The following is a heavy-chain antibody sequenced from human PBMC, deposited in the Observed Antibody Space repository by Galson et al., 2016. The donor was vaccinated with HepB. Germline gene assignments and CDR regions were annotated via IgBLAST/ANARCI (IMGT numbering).Heavy chain of an antibody. Sequence: SVKVSCKASGYTLTSYGLGWVRQAPGQGLEWTGWISAYNGNANYAQKFQGRVTMTTDTSTRTAYMELMSLRSDDTAVYYCARDGNSSAWYGSWDGSGYGMDVWGQGTTVTVSS. CDR1: GYTLTSYG. V-gene: IGHV1-18*01. CDR3: ARDGNSSAWYGSWDGSGYGMDV. D-gene: IGHD6-19*01. J-gene: IGHJ6*02. CDR2: ISAYNGNA.